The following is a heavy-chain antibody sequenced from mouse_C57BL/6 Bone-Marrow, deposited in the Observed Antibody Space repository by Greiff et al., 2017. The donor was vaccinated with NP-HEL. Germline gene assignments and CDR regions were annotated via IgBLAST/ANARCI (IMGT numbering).Heavy chain of an antibody. CDR2: IYPGDGDT. CDR1: GYAFSSSW. V-gene: IGHV1-82*01. D-gene: IGHD2-1*01. J-gene: IGHJ3*01. Sequence: VQLQQSGPELVKPGASVKISCKASGYAFSSSWMNWVKQRPGKGLEWIGRIYPGDGDTNYNGKFKGKATLTADKSSSTAYMQLSSLTSEDSAVYFCARTVPGFGNYGGFAYWGQGTLVTVSA. CDR3: ARTVPGFGNYGGFAY.